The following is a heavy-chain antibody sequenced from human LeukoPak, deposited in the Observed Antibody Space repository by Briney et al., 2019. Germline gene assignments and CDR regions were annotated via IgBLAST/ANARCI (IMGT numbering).Heavy chain of an antibody. V-gene: IGHV1-24*01. CDR2: FDPEDGET. CDR3: ARGTSGSYYYYYYMDV. J-gene: IGHJ6*03. Sequence: GASVKVSCKVSGDTLTELSMHWVRQAPGKGLEWMGGFDPEDGETIYAHKFQGRVTMTEDTSTDTAYMELSSLRSEDTAVYYCARGTSGSYYYYYYMDVWGKGTTVTVSS. CDR1: GDTLTELS. D-gene: IGHD1-26*01.